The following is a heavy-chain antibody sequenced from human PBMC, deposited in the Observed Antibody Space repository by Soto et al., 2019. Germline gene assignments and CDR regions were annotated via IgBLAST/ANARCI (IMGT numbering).Heavy chain of an antibody. Sequence: EVQLVESGGGVVQPGGSLRLSCAASGFTVSSKYMSWVRQAPGKGLEWVSAIYSGGSSYYADSVMGRFSICRDNTKNTLDLQMNRVKAEETAGYYCARDWGRWGQGTLVTVSS. D-gene: IGHD3-16*01. CDR1: GFTVSSKY. J-gene: IGHJ4*02. V-gene: IGHV3-66*01. CDR2: IYSGGSS. CDR3: ARDWGR.